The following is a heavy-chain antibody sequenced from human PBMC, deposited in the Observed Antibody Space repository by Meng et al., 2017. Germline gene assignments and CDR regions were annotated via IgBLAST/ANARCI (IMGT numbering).Heavy chain of an antibody. J-gene: IGHJ4*02. D-gene: IGHD3-22*01. CDR3: TVGRGYYYGLDY. CDR2: IRSKPYGGTP. CDR1: GFTFGDFA. V-gene: IGHV3-49*03. Sequence: GESLKISCTASGFTFGDFAMSWFRQAPGKGLEWVGFIRSKPYGGTPEYAASVKGRFTISRDDSENIAYLQMTSLETEDTAVYYCTVGRGYYYGLDYWGQGTLVTVPQ.